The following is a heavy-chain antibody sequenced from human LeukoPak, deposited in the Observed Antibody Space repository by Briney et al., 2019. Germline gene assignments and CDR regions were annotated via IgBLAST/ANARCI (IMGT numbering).Heavy chain of an antibody. CDR3: ARVQHYYDSSGFIDY. CDR1: GGSISSGVYY. V-gene: IGHV4-30-4*01. J-gene: IGHJ4*02. CDR2: IYYSGST. D-gene: IGHD3-22*01. Sequence: KPSQTLSPTCTVSGGSISSGVYYWSWIRQPPGKGLEWIGYIYYSGSTYYNPSLKSRVTISVDTSKNQFSLKLSSVTAADTAVYYCARVQHYYDSSGFIDYWGQGTLVTVSS.